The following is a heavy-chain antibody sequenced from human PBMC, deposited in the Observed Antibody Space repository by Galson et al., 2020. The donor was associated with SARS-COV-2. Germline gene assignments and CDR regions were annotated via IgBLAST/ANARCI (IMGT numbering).Heavy chain of an antibody. CDR1: GFSPSTRGMC. CDR3: ARILQYSSGRRGGFYFDE. CDR2: IDWDDDK. V-gene: IGHV2-70*01. D-gene: IGHD6-19*01. J-gene: IGHJ4*01. Sequence: SGPTLVKPTQTLTLTCTFSGFSPSTRGMCVSWIRQPPGKALEWLALIDWDDDKYYSTSLKTRLTISKDTSKNQVVLTMTNMDPVDTATYYCARILQYSSGRRGGFYFDEWCHGIHAIVSS.